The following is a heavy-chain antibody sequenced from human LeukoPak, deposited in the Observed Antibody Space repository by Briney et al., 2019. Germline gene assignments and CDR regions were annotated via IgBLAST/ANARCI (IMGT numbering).Heavy chain of an antibody. D-gene: IGHD1-26*01. CDR2: INPSGGRT. Sequence: ASVKVSCKASGYTFTGYHMHWVRQAPGQGLEWMGIINPSGGRTSYAQKFQGRVTMTRDMSTSTVYMELSSLISDDTAVYYCARGDGEGATIYAFDIWGQGTMVTVSS. CDR3: ARGDGEGATIYAFDI. V-gene: IGHV1-46*01. J-gene: IGHJ3*02. CDR1: GYTFTGYH.